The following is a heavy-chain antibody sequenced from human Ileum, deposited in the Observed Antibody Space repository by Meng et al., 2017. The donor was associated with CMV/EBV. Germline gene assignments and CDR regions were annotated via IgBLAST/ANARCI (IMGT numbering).Heavy chain of an antibody. V-gene: IGHV4-30-4*01. Sequence: QVQLQESGPGLVKPSQTLSLTCAVSGDFIRGGGFYWTWIRQPPGKALEWIGYIYFSGSTYYNPSLKSRVTISVDTAKNQFSLNLNSVTAADTAVYYCARGPGGDRFDPWGQGTLVTVSS. D-gene: IGHD3-16*01. CDR3: ARGPGGDRFDP. CDR1: GDFIRGGGFY. J-gene: IGHJ5*02. CDR2: IYFSGST.